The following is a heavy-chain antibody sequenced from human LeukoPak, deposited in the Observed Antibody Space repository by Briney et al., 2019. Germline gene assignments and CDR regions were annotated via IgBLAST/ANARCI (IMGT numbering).Heavy chain of an antibody. CDR3: AKLSSYYYASGSYPDY. CDR1: GFTFSTYA. Sequence: GRSLMISSAATGFTFSTYAMSWLRQAPGQGLEWLSDVSGGGGSTYYADSVKGRFTISRDNSKNTLYLQMNSLRAEDTAVYYCAKLSSYYYASGSYPDYWGQGTLVTVSS. D-gene: IGHD3-10*01. CDR2: VSGGGGST. J-gene: IGHJ4*02. V-gene: IGHV3-23*01.